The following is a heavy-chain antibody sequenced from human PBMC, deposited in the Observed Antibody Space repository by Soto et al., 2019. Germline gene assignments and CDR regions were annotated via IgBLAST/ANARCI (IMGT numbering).Heavy chain of an antibody. CDR2: ISSSGCST. D-gene: IGHD3-10*01. CDR1: GVRFYISA. V-gene: IGHV3-23*01. CDR3: MSPAPGGRQYF. Sequence: CMELCCASCGVRFYISAVAWSLKATGKGLELVSVISSSGCSTYYADSVKGRFTISRDNSKNTLFLRMNRPRVEDTAVYYCMSPAPGGRQYF. J-gene: IGHJ1*01.